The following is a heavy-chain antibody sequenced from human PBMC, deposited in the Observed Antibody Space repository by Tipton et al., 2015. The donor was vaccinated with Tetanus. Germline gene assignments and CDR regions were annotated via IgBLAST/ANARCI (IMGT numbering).Heavy chain of an antibody. CDR1: GVSISSYY. D-gene: IGHD2-2*01. Sequence: PGLVKPSETLSLTCTVSGVSISSYYWSWIRQPPGKGLEWIGYIYYSGSTNYNPSLKSRVTISVDTSKNQFSLKLSSVTAADTAVYYCARALVVPAATTINWFDPWGQGTLVTVSS. J-gene: IGHJ5*02. V-gene: IGHV4-59*01. CDR3: ARALVVPAATTINWFDP. CDR2: IYYSGST.